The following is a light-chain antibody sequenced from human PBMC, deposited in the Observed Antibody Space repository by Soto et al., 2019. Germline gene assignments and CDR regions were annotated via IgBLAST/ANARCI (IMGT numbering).Light chain of an antibody. V-gene: IGLV1-40*01. CDR3: GSYAGSNSYV. Sequence: QSVLTQPPSVSGAPGQRVTISCTGSSSNLGSGYDVQWYQQLPGAAPKLLIYGNTNRPSGVPDRFSGSKSGNTASLTVSGLQAEDEADYYCGSYAGSNSYVFGTGTKVTVL. CDR2: GNT. J-gene: IGLJ1*01. CDR1: SSNLGSGYD.